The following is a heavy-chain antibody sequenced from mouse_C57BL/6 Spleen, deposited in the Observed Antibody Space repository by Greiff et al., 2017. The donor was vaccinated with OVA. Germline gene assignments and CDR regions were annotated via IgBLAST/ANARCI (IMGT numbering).Heavy chain of an antibody. CDR1: GYAFSSYW. J-gene: IGHJ4*01. CDR3: ARSGTGYYYAMDY. D-gene: IGHD4-1*01. Sequence: LVESGAELVKPGASVKISCKASGYAFSSYWMNWVKQRPGKGLEWIGQIYPGDGDTNYNGKFKGKATLTADKSSSTAYMQLSSLTSEDSAVYFCARSGTGYYYAMDYWGQGTSVTVSS. CDR2: IYPGDGDT. V-gene: IGHV1-80*01.